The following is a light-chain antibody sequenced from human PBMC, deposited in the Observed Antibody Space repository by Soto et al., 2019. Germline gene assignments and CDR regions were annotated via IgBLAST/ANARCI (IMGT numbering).Light chain of an antibody. CDR1: SSDVGGYNY. Sequence: QSLLPEPRSASGSPAHSVTISCTETSSDVGGYNYVSWYQQHPGKAPKLIISEVSKRPSGVPDRFSGSKSGNTASLTVSGLQAEDEAHSYCTSHAGSNNFVFGNGIKVTVL. J-gene: IGLJ1*01. CDR3: TSHAGSNNFV. CDR2: EVS. V-gene: IGLV2-8*01.